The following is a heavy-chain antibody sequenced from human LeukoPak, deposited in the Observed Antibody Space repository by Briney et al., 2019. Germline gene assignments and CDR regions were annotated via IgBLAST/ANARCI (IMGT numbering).Heavy chain of an antibody. V-gene: IGHV3-23*01. CDR2: LSANGAGT. J-gene: IGHJ1*01. D-gene: IGHD1-26*01. Sequence: GGSLRLSCAASGFTFNTYALTWVCQAPGKGLEWVSSLSANGAGTFYADSVKGRFTVSRDNLKDTLYLQMNSLRVEDTAIYYCGKDSRVGASAAEYFQDWGQGTLVTVSP. CDR1: GFTFNTYA. CDR3: GKDSRVGASAAEYFQD.